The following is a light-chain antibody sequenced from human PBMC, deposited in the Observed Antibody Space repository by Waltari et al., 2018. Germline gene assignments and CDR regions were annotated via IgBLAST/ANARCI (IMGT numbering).Light chain of an antibody. CDR1: QSINSR. CDR2: NAS. J-gene: IGKJ1*01. CDR3: QQYETYPLT. Sequence: DIQMNQSPSTLSASVGDRVTITCRASQSINSRLAWYQQKPGKAPKVLIYNASTLESGVPSRFSGSESGTEFTLSISSLQPDDFATYYCQQYETYPLTFGQGTKVEI. V-gene: IGKV1-5*03.